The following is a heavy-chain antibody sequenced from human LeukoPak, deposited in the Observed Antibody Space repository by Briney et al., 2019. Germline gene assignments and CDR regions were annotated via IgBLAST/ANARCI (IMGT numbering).Heavy chain of an antibody. CDR2: IIPIFGTA. Sequence: SVKVSCKASGGTFSSYAIRWVRQAPGQGLEWMGGIIPIFGTANYAQKFQGRVTITADESTSTAYMELSSLRYEDTAVYYCAIIDSGSGSYPPDYWGQGTLVTVSS. J-gene: IGHJ4*02. CDR3: AIIDSGSGSYPPDY. V-gene: IGHV1-69*13. CDR1: GGTFSSYA. D-gene: IGHD3-10*01.